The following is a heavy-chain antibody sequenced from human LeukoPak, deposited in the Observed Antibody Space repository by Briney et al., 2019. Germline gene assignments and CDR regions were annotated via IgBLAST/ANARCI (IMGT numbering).Heavy chain of an antibody. CDR3: AKGLWYGSG. D-gene: IGHD6-19*01. Sequence: GGSLRLSCTASGFTFSDYGMSWVRQAPGKWLEWVSGIRSSDDNTYYAESVKGRFTISRDNSKNTVYLQMNSLRAEDTAVYYCAKGLWYGSGWGQGNLVTVSS. J-gene: IGHJ4*02. CDR1: GFTFSDYG. V-gene: IGHV3-23*01. CDR2: IRSSDDNT.